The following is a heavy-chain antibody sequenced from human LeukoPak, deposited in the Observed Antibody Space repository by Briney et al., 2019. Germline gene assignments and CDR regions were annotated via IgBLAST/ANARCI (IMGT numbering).Heavy chain of an antibody. J-gene: IGHJ4*02. Sequence: PGGSLRLSCAASGLTISSYWMHWVRQTPGKGLEWVAVISFDGGSNKYYADPVKGRFTISRDDSKNTLYLQMNSLRAEDTAVYYCARVDPGRSGSYGYWGQGTLVTVSS. CDR2: ISFDGGSNK. CDR3: ARVDPGRSGSYGY. CDR1: GLTISSYW. V-gene: IGHV3-30*03. D-gene: IGHD1-26*01.